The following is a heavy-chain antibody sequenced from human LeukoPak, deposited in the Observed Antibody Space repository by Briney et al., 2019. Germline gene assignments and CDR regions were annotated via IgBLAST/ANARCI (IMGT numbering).Heavy chain of an antibody. Sequence: GGSLRLSCAASGFTFSSYAMHWVRQAPGKGLEWVAVISYDGSNKYYADSVKGRFTISRDNSKNTLYLQMNSLRAEDTAVYYCAREGEYYGSGSYPANYYYYYYMDVWGKGTTVTVSS. J-gene: IGHJ6*03. CDR1: GFTFSSYA. CDR3: AREGEYYGSGSYPANYYYYYYMDV. CDR2: ISYDGSNK. V-gene: IGHV3-30*04. D-gene: IGHD3-10*01.